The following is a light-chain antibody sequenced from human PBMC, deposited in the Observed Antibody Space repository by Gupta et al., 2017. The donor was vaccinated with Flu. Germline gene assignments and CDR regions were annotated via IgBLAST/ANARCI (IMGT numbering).Light chain of an antibody. Sequence: TSSDVGGYNYGSWYRQHPGKAPKPMIYDVSKRPSGVPDRFSGSKSGNTASLTISGLQAEDEADYYCCSFAGSYTWVFGGGTKLTVL. CDR1: SSDVGGYNY. V-gene: IGLV2-11*03. CDR2: DVS. J-gene: IGLJ3*02. CDR3: CSFAGSYTWV.